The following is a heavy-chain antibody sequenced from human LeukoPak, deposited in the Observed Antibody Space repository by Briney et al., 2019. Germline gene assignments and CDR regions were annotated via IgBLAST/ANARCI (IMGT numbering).Heavy chain of an antibody. CDR2: IYYSGST. D-gene: IGHD6-13*01. CDR3: ARQGPSSSSFPGGSFDI. V-gene: IGHV4-59*04. Sequence: SETLSLTCTVSGGSISSYYWSWIRQPPGKGLEWIGSIYYSGSTYYNPSLRSRVTISVDTSKNQFSLKLSSVTVADTAFYYCARQGPSSSSFPGGSFDIWGQGTMVTVSS. CDR1: GGSISSYY. J-gene: IGHJ3*02.